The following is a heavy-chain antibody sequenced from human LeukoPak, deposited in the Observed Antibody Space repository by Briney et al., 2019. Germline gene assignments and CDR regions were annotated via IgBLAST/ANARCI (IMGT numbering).Heavy chain of an antibody. D-gene: IGHD6-13*01. V-gene: IGHV1-2*02. CDR1: GYTFTGYY. CDR2: INPNSGGT. J-gene: IGHJ6*03. CDR3: ARVISGAARAYYYYMYV. Sequence: ASVKVSCKASGYTFTGYYMHWVRQAPGQGLEWMGWINPNSGGTNYAQKFQGRVTMTRDTSISTAYMELSRLRSDDTAVYYCARVISGAARAYYYYMYVWGKGTTVTVSS.